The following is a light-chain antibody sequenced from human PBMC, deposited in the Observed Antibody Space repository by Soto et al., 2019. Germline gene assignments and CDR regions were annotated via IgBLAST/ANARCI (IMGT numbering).Light chain of an antibody. V-gene: IGKV1-6*01. J-gene: IGKJ1*01. Sequence: AIQMTQSLTSLSASVGDRVNITCRASQGIRNHLGWHQQKPGIAPKVLIYAASNLASGVPSRFSGSGSGTDFTLTISSLQPEDFATYYCLQEYSDPSTFGQGTKVEIK. CDR2: AAS. CDR3: LQEYSDPST. CDR1: QGIRNH.